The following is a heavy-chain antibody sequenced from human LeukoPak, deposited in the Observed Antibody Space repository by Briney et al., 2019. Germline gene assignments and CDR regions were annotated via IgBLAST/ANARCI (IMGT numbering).Heavy chain of an antibody. V-gene: IGHV1-18*01. CDR2: INTQNRNT. D-gene: IGHD2-8*01. J-gene: IGHJ4*02. CDR3: ARACTTFITQWCFSDY. CDR1: GYTFTTYV. Sequence: GASVRVSCKASGYTFTTYVITWVRQAPGQGPEWLGWINTQNRNTNFAQRFQGRVTMTTDTSTSTAYMELRSLRSDDTAVYYCARACTTFITQWCFSDYWGQGTLVTVSS.